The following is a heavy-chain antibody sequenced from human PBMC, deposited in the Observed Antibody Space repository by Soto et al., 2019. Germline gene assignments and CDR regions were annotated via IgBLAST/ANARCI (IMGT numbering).Heavy chain of an antibody. CDR1: GGTFSSYA. CDR3: ARAVGGQLVRRPRYGMDV. J-gene: IGHJ6*02. V-gene: IGHV1-69*13. Sequence: GASVKVSCKASGGTFSSYAISWVRQAPGQGLEWMGGIIPIFGTANYAQKFQGRVTITADESTSTAYMELSSLRSEDTAVYYCARAVGGQLVRRPRYGMDVWGQGTTVTVSS. D-gene: IGHD6-6*01. CDR2: IIPIFGTA.